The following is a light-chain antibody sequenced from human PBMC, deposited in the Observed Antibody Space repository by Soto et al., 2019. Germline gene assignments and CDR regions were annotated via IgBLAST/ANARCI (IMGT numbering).Light chain of an antibody. J-gene: IGKJ2*01. Sequence: DIQMTQSPSSLSESAGDRVTITCRASQGISTYLNWYQQKPGKAPKLLIYAASSLQSGVPSRFSGSGSETDFTLTISSLQPEDFATYYCQQSYSTPHTFGQGTKLEIK. CDR1: QGISTY. CDR3: QQSYSTPHT. CDR2: AAS. V-gene: IGKV1-39*01.